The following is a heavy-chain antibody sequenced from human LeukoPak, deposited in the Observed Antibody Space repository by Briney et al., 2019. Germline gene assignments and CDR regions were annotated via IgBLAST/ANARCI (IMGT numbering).Heavy chain of an antibody. J-gene: IGHJ4*02. CDR1: GFTFNIYG. CDR2: IRYDESTK. D-gene: IGHD3-10*01. Sequence: GGSLRLSCAASGFTFNIYGMHWVRQAPGKGLEWVAFIRYDESTKFYADSVKGRFTISRDNAKNSLYLQMSSLRAEDTAVYYCARVYYGSGSPRHFDYWGQGTLVTVSS. CDR3: ARVYYGSGSPRHFDY. V-gene: IGHV3-30*02.